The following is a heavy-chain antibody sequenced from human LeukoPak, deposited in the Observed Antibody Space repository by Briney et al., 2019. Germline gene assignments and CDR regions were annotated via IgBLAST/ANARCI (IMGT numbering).Heavy chain of an antibody. D-gene: IGHD3-10*01. V-gene: IGHV4-34*01. CDR2: INHSGST. CDR3: AMLKGDYGSGTYYYYGMDV. Sequence: SETLSLTCAVYGGSFSGYYWSWIRQPPGKGLEWIGEINHSGSTNYNPSLKSRVTISVDTSKNQFSLKLSSVTAADTAVYYCAMLKGDYGSGTYYYYGMDVWGQGTTVTVSS. J-gene: IGHJ6*02. CDR1: GGSFSGYY.